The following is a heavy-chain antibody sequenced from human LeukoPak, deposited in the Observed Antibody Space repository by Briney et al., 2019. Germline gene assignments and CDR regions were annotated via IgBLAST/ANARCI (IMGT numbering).Heavy chain of an antibody. D-gene: IGHD5-18*01. V-gene: IGHV1-69*13. CDR2: IIPIFGTA. Sequence: SVKVSCKASGGNFSNYAISWVRPAPGQGLEWMGGIIPIFGTANYSQKFQGRVTITADESTSTAYMELSSLRSEDTAVYYCAREGVDTALDYWGQGTLVTVSS. CDR1: GGNFSNYA. CDR3: AREGVDTALDY. J-gene: IGHJ4*02.